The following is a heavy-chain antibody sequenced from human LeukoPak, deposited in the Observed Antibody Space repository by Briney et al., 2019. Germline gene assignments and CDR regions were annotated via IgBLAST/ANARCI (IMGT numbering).Heavy chain of an antibody. CDR1: GGSISSYY. J-gene: IGHJ4*02. CDR3: AREHRITIFGVAPFDY. Sequence: SETLSLTCTVSGGSISSYYWSWIRQPPGKGLEWIGYIYYSGSTNYNPSLKSRVTMSVDTSKNQFSLKLSSVTAADTAVYYCAREHRITIFGVAPFDYWGQGTLVTVSS. D-gene: IGHD3-3*01. V-gene: IGHV4-59*12. CDR2: IYYSGST.